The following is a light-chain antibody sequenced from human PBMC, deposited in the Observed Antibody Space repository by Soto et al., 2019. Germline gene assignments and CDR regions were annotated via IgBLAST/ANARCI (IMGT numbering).Light chain of an antibody. CDR1: QDISGW. CDR2: STS. Sequence: DIQMTQSPSSVSASVGDRVTITCRASQDISGWLAWHQQKPVKAPNLLIYSTSSLQSGVPSRFSGSGSGTDFTLTISSLQPEDFATYYCQQPNSFPRTFGQGTKLEIK. J-gene: IGKJ2*01. CDR3: QQPNSFPRT. V-gene: IGKV1-12*01.